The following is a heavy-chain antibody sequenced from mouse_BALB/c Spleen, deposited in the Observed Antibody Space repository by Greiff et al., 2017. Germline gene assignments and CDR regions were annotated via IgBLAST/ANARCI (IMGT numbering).Heavy chain of an antibody. V-gene: IGHV5-6-5*01. CDR3: ARFTGVRRSYAMDY. CDR1: GFTFSSYA. CDR2: ISSGGST. D-gene: IGHD2-14*01. J-gene: IGHJ4*01. Sequence: EVKVVESGGGLVKPGGSLKLSCAASGFTFSSYAMSWVRQTPEKRLEWVASISSGGSTYYPDSVKGRFTISRDDARNILYLQMSSLRSEDTAMYYCARFTGVRRSYAMDYWGQGTSVTVSS.